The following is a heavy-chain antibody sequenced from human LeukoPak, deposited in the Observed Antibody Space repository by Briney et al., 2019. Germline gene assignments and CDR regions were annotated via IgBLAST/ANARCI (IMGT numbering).Heavy chain of an antibody. CDR3: AKQGPYDSSAYLFDY. V-gene: IGHV3-30*18. D-gene: IGHD3-22*01. Sequence: PGGSLRLSCAASGFTFSSYGMHWVRQAPGKRLEWVAVISYDGSNQYHADSVKGRFTLSRDSAKNTLYLQMNSLRAEDTAVYYCAKQGPYDSSAYLFDYWGQGTLVTVSS. CDR2: ISYDGSNQ. CDR1: GFTFSSYG. J-gene: IGHJ4*02.